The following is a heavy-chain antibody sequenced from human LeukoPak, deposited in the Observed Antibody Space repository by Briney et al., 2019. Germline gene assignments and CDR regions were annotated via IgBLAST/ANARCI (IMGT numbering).Heavy chain of an antibody. V-gene: IGHV3-53*01. CDR3: ARPVPSRLGWFDP. Sequence: GGFLRLSCAASGFTVSSNYMSWVRQAPGKGLEWVSVIYSGGSTYYADSVKGRFTISRDNSKNTLYLQMNSLRAEDTAVYYCARPVPSRLGWFDPWGQGTLVTVSS. CDR1: GFTVSSNY. CDR2: IYSGGST. D-gene: IGHD1-1*01. J-gene: IGHJ5*02.